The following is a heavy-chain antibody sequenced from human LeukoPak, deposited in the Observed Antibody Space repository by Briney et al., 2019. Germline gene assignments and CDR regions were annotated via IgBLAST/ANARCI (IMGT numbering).Heavy chain of an antibody. Sequence: SETLSLTCTVSGGSISSRSYYWGWIRQPPGKELEWIGSIYYGGSTYYNPSLKSRVTISVDTSKNQSSLKLSSVTAADTAVYYCARQVAAATLYYFDYWGQGTLVTVSS. CDR2: IYYGGST. J-gene: IGHJ4*02. D-gene: IGHD6-13*01. CDR1: GGSISSRSYY. CDR3: ARQVAAATLYYFDY. V-gene: IGHV4-39*01.